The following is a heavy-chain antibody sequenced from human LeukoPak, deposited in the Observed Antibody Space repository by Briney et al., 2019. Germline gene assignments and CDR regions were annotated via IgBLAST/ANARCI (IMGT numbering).Heavy chain of an antibody. V-gene: IGHV3-30*02. J-gene: IGHJ4*02. CDR2: IRYDGSNK. Sequence: PGGSLRLSCAPSGFTFSSYGMHWVRQAPGKGLEWVAFIRYDGSNKYYADSVKGRFTISRDNSKNTLYLQMNSLRAEDTAVYYCAKDEIAAAGTFGYWGQGTLVTVSS. CDR1: GFTFSSYG. CDR3: AKDEIAAAGTFGY. D-gene: IGHD6-13*01.